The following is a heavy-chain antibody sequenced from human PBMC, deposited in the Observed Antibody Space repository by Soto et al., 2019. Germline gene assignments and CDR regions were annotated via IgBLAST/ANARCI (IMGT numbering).Heavy chain of an antibody. J-gene: IGHJ4*02. V-gene: IGHV1-24*01. D-gene: IGHD1-1*01. CDR2: FDPEGGET. Sequence: ASVKVSCKVSGYTLTELSMHWVRQAPGKGLEWMGGFDPEGGETIYAQKFQGRVTMTEDTSTDTAYMELSSLRSEGTAVYYCATSRAVFSTCDYWGQGTLVTVSS. CDR3: ATSRAVFSTCDY. CDR1: GYTLTELS.